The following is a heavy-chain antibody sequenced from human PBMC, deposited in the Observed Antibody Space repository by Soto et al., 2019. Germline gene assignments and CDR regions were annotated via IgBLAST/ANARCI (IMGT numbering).Heavy chain of an antibody. V-gene: IGHV3-11*05. CDR2: ISSSSSYT. J-gene: IGHJ4*02. D-gene: IGHD2-8*02. Sequence: LRVSCGASACTSSHYYLNWIRQAAGEGLEWVSYISSSSSYTNYADSVKGRFTISRDNAKNSLYLQMNSLRAEDTAVYSSATDRSRDSTGGIDSWGQGT. CDR1: ACTSSHYY. CDR3: ATDRSRDSTGGIDS.